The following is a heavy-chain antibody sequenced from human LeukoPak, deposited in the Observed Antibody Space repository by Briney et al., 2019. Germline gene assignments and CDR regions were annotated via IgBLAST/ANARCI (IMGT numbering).Heavy chain of an antibody. CDR1: GFTFSSYAMH. CDR3: ARDPGRYDFWSGYYTGYYGMDV. Sequence: LRLSCAASGFTFSSYAMHWVRQHPGKGLEWIGYIYYSGSTYYNPSLKSRVTISVDTSKNQFSLKLSSVTAADTAVYYCARDPGRYDFWSGYYTGYYGMDVWGQGTTVTVSS. CDR2: IYYSGST. D-gene: IGHD3-3*01. J-gene: IGHJ6*02. V-gene: IGHV4-31*02.